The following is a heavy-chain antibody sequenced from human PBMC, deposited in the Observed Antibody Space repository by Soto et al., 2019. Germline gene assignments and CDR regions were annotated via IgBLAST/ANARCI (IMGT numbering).Heavy chain of an antibody. D-gene: IGHD3-22*01. CDR2: IYYSGST. J-gene: IGHJ5*02. CDR3: ARHRAYYYDSSGHYYSFGLGNWFDP. CDR1: GGSISSSSYY. Sequence: SETLSLTCTVSGGSISSSSYYWGWIRQPPGKGLEWIGSIYYSGSTYYNPSLKSRVTISVDTSKNQFSLKLSSVTAADTAVYYCARHRAYYYDSSGHYYSFGLGNWFDPWGQGTLVTVSS. V-gene: IGHV4-39*01.